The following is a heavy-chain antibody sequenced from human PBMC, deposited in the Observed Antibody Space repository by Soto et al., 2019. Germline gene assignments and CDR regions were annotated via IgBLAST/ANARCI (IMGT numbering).Heavy chain of an antibody. Sequence: EVQLVASGGGLVKPGGSLRLSCAASSFTFNNAWINWVRQAPGKGLEWVGHIKTKIEGGTTDYATPVKGRFTISKDDSTTTYYLQMNSLNTEDTAVYFCTTGYGSTWYAWGQGTLVTVSS. J-gene: IGHJ5*02. CDR3: TTGYGSTWYA. CDR1: SFTFNNAW. CDR2: IKTKIEGGTT. D-gene: IGHD6-13*01. V-gene: IGHV3-15*07.